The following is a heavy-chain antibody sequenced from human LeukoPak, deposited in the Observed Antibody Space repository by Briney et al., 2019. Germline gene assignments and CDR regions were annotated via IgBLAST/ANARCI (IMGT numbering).Heavy chain of an antibody. CDR1: GFTCRNYW. J-gene: IGHJ4*02. V-gene: IGHV3-7*05. D-gene: IGHD1-1*01. CDR2: TSQDESEK. CDR3: ARVRGRSTNSDFDL. Sequence: GGSLRLSCGASGFTCRNYWMSWVRQAPGKGLERVAHTSQDESEKDYVDSVKGRFTISRDNAKNSLYLQMNILRAEDTAVYYCARVRGRSTNSDFDLWGPGTLVTVSS.